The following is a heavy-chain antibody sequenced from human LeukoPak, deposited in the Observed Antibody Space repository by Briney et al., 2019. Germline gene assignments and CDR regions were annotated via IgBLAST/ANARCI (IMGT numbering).Heavy chain of an antibody. D-gene: IGHD2-2*01. CDR3: ARGGLYCSSTSCYGIEY. Sequence: ASVKVSCKAAGYTFTSYGISWVRQAPGQGLEWMGWISAYNGNTNYAQKLQGRVTMTRDTSTSTVYMELRSLRSDDTAVYYCARGGLYCSSTSCYGIEYWGQGTLVTVSS. J-gene: IGHJ4*02. CDR2: ISAYNGNT. V-gene: IGHV1-18*04. CDR1: GYTFTSYG.